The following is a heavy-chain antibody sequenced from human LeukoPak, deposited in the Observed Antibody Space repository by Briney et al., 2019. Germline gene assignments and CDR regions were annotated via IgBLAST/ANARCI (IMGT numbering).Heavy chain of an antibody. V-gene: IGHV1-2*02. Sequence: ASVKVSCKASGYTLTGYCMHWVRQAPGQGLEWMGWINPKSGGTNFAQKFQGRVTLTRDTSISTTYMELGRLTSDDTAVYYCARDLGISGWYAPPLGYFDYWGQGTLVTVSS. J-gene: IGHJ4*02. CDR1: GYTLTGYC. CDR3: ARDLGISGWYAPPLGYFDY. D-gene: IGHD6-19*01. CDR2: INPKSGGT.